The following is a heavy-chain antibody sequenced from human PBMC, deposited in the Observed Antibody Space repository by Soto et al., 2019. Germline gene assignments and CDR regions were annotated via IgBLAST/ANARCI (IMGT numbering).Heavy chain of an antibody. V-gene: IGHV1-69*13. CDR1: GGTFISYA. Sequence: SVNVSCKSSGGTFISYAISWVRQAPGQGLEWMGGIIPIFGTANYAQKFQGRVTITADESTSTAYMELSSLRSEDTAVYYCARLICSGGSCYYAFDYWGQGTLVTVSS. CDR3: ARLICSGGSCYYAFDY. CDR2: IIPIFGTA. D-gene: IGHD2-15*01. J-gene: IGHJ4*02.